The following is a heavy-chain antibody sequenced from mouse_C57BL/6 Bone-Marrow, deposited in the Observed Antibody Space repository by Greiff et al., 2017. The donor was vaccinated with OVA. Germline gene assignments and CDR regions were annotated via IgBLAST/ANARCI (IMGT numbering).Heavy chain of an antibody. CDR3: ARYGQAWFAY. V-gene: IGHV5-12*01. CDR1: GFTFSDYY. CDR2: ISNGGGST. D-gene: IGHD1-1*02. Sequence: EVQGVESGGGLVQPGGSLKLSCAASGFTFSDYYMYWVRQTPEKRLEWVAYISNGGGSTYYPDTVKGRFTISRDNAKNTLYLQMSRLKSEDTAMDYCARYGQAWFAYWGQGTLVTVSA. J-gene: IGHJ3*01.